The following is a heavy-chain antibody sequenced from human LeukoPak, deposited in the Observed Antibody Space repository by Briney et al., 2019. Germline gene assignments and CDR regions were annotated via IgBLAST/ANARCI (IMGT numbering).Heavy chain of an antibody. CDR1: GYTFTSFG. CDR2: INPHNGKI. J-gene: IGHJ5*02. Sequence: GASVKVSCKVSGYTFTSFGFTWVRQAPGQGLEWMGWINPHNGKITYAQKLQGRVILTTDTSTNTGYLELSSLTSDDTAVYYCARALISVAAFDPWGQGTLVTVSS. D-gene: IGHD6-19*01. CDR3: ARALISVAAFDP. V-gene: IGHV1-18*01.